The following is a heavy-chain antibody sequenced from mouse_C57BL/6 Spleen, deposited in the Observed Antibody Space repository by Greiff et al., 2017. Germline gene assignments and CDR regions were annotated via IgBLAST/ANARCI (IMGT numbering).Heavy chain of an antibody. J-gene: IGHJ2*01. CDR3: ARQDSSGYPFDY. CDR1: GYAFSSSW. CDR2: IYPGDGDT. V-gene: IGHV1-82*01. Sequence: QVQLKQSGPELVKPGASVKISCKASGYAFSSSWMNWVKQRPGKGLEWIGRIYPGDGDTNYNGKFKGKATLTADKSSSTAYMQLSSLTSEDSAVYFCARQDSSGYPFDYWGQGTTLTVSS. D-gene: IGHD3-2*02.